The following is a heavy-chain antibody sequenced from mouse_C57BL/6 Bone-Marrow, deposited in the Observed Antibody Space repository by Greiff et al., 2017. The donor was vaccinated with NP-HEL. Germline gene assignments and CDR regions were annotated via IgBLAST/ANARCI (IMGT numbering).Heavy chain of an antibody. CDR2: INPNNGGT. CDR3: ARGHDSAWFAY. Sequence: VQLQQSGPELVKPGASVKIPCKASGYTFTDYNMDWVKQSHGKSLEWIGDINPNNGGTNYNQKFKGQATLTVDKSSSTAYMELRSLTAENTTVYDCARGHDSAWFAYWGQGTLVTVSA. V-gene: IGHV1-18*01. J-gene: IGHJ3*01. CDR1: GYTFTDYN. D-gene: IGHD2-4*01.